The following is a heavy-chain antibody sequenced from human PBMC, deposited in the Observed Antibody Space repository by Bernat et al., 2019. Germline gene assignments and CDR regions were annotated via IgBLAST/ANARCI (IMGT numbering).Heavy chain of an antibody. Sequence: EVQLLESGGGLVQPGGSLRLSCAASGFTFSSYAMSWVRQAPGKGLEWVSASSVSGGRTYYADSVKGRFTISRDKSKNTLYLQGNSRRAEDTALYYCAKAGDVFREDYFDYWGHGTLVTVSS. D-gene: IGHD3-10*02. J-gene: IGHJ4*01. CDR2: SSVSGGRT. CDR3: AKAGDVFREDYFDY. V-gene: IGHV3-23*01. CDR1: GFTFSSYA.